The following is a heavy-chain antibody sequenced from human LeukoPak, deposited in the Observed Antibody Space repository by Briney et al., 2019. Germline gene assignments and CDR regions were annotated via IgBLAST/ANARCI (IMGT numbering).Heavy chain of an antibody. D-gene: IGHD6-13*01. CDR2: IYHSGST. CDR1: GGSISSSNW. CDR3: ATGRATYSSSWYRTFDY. V-gene: IGHV4-4*02. Sequence: SETLSLTCAVSGGSISSSNWWSWVRQPPGKGLEWIGEIYHSGSTNYNPSLKSRVTISVEKSKNQFSLKLSSVTAADTAVYYCATGRATYSSSWYRTFDYWGQGTLVTVSS. J-gene: IGHJ4*02.